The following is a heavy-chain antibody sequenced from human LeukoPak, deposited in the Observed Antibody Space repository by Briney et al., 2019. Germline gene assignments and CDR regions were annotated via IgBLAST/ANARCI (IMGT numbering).Heavy chain of an antibody. V-gene: IGHV3-23*01. D-gene: IGHD1-14*01. Sequence: GGSLRLSCAASGITFSRYAMSWVRQAPGKGLEWVSGISGSGGSTYYADSVKGRFTISRDNSENMVFLQMNRLTVDDTAVYYCARDPRGPTGYDAISRDTFDYWGQGTLVTVSS. CDR2: ISGSGGST. J-gene: IGHJ4*02. CDR1: GITFSRYA. CDR3: ARDPRGPTGYDAISRDTFDY.